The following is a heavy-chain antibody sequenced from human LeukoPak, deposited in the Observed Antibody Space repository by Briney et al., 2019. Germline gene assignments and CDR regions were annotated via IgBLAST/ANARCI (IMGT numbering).Heavy chain of an antibody. D-gene: IGHD4-23*01. CDR3: ARDRGKDYFDS. CDR2: VRNDASDT. J-gene: IGHJ4*02. CDR1: GHTFTSHG. Sequence: PGTSLRLSCTTSGHTFTSHGFHWLRQVVGKRLEWVAFVRNDASDTYHANSVKGRFSVSRDDSRNTLYLQMNSLRPEDTAIYYCARDRGKDYFDSWGQGTQVTVSS. V-gene: IGHV3-33*01.